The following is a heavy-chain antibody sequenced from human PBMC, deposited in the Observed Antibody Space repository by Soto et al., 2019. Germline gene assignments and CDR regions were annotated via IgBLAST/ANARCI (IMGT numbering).Heavy chain of an antibody. CDR2: ISPKLGSA. V-gene: IGHV1-69*01. Sequence: QVQLVQSAAEVKAPGSSVKVSCKASGGGNLRVYRTTWVRRAPGQGLEWLAGISPKLGSANYAQNLHGRVTVTSDESTNTVYMELRSLRSDDTDVYYCARGGDGYNFAAVYWGQGTPVTVSS. J-gene: IGHJ4*02. D-gene: IGHD2-21*01. CDR1: GGGNLRVYR. CDR3: ARGGDGYNFAAVY.